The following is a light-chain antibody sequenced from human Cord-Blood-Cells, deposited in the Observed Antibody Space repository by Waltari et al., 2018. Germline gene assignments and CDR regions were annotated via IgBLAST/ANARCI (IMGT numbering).Light chain of an antibody. CDR2: WGS. J-gene: IGKJ2*01. V-gene: IGKV2-28*01. CDR1: QSLLHSNGYNY. Sequence: DIVMTQSPLSLPVTPGEPASIPCRSSQSLLHSNGYNYWDWYLQKPGQSPQLLIYWGSNRASGVPDMFIGRGSGTDFTLKISRVEAEDVGVYYCMQALQTPYTFGQGTKLEIK. CDR3: MQALQTPYT.